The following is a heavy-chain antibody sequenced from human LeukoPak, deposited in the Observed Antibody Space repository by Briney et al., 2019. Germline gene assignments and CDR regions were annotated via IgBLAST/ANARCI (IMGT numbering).Heavy chain of an antibody. J-gene: IGHJ5*02. D-gene: IGHD3-10*01. V-gene: IGHV4-59*01. CDR3: ARDGRFGELLGWFDP. CDR2: IYYSGST. CDR1: GGSISSYY. Sequence: SETLSLTCTVSGGSISSYYWSWIRQPPGKGLEWIGYIYYSGSTNYNPSLKSRVTISVDTSKNQFSLKLSSMTAADTAVYYCARDGRFGELLGWFDPWGQGTLVTVS.